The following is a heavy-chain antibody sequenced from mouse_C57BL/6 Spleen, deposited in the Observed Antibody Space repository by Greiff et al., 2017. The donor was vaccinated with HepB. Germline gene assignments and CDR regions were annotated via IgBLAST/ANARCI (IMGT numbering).Heavy chain of an antibody. CDR2: IYPGSGST. Sequence: QVQLQQPGAELVKPGASVKMSCKASGYTFTSYWITWVKQRPGQGLEWIRDIYPGSGSTNYNEKFKSKATLTVDTSSSTAYMQLSSLTSEDSAVYYCARSRVYDYDRGYYFDYWGQGTTLTVSS. CDR1: GYTFTSYW. D-gene: IGHD2-4*01. J-gene: IGHJ2*01. CDR3: ARSRVYDYDRGYYFDY. V-gene: IGHV1-55*01.